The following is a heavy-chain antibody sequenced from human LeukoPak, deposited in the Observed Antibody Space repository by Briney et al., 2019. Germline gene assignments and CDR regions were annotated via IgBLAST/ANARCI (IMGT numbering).Heavy chain of an antibody. J-gene: IGHJ4*02. CDR2: IYYSGST. V-gene: IGHV4-31*03. D-gene: IGHD6-13*01. Sequence: PSQTLSLTCTVSGGSISSGGYYWSWIRQHPGKGLEWIGYIYYSGSTYYNPSLKSRVTISVDTSKNQFSLKLSSVAAADTAVYHCARDRARYSSSWYGTYFDYWGQGTLVTVSS. CDR1: GGSISSGGYY. CDR3: ARDRARYSSSWYGTYFDY.